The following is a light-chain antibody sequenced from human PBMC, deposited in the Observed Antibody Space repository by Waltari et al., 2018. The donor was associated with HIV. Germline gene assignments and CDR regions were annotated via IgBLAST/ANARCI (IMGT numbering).Light chain of an antibody. CDR1: SSDVGGYNY. V-gene: IGLV2-14*03. CDR2: YVS. CDR3: SSYTSSSTWV. Sequence: QSALTQPASVSGSPGQPITIPCTGTSSDVGGYNYFSWSHQHTGKAPKLMIYYVSNRPSGVSNRFSGSKSGNTASLTISGLQAEDEADYYCSSYTSSSTWVFGGGTKLTVL. J-gene: IGLJ3*02.